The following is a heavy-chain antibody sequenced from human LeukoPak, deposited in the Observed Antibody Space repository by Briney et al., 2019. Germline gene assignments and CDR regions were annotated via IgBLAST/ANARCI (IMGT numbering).Heavy chain of an antibody. V-gene: IGHV4-59*01. CDR3: ARVGYSSGWYFFDS. J-gene: IGHJ4*02. D-gene: IGHD6-19*01. CDR1: GGSISSYY. Sequence: SETLSLTCTVSGGSISSYYWSWIRQXPXKXLEXXGYIYYSGSTNYNPSLKSRVTISVDTSKNQFSLKLSSVTAADTAVYYCARVGYSSGWYFFDSWGQGTLVTVSS. CDR2: IYYSGST.